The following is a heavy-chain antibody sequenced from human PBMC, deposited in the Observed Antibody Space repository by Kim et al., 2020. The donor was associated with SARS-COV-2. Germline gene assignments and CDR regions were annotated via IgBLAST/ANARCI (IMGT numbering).Heavy chain of an antibody. J-gene: IGHJ4*02. CDR2: IYYSGST. V-gene: IGHV4-39*01. Sequence: SETLSLTCTVSGASISSSSYSWGWVRQPPGKGLEWIGSIYYSGSTYYNPSLKSRITISVDTSKNQFSLNLSSVTAADSAVYYCARLGGTYYQDFDYWGQG. CDR3: ARLGGTYYQDFDY. CDR1: GASISSSSYS. D-gene: IGHD1-26*01.